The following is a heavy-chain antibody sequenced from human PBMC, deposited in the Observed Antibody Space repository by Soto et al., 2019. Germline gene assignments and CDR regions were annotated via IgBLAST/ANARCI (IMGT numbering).Heavy chain of an antibody. D-gene: IGHD5-12*01. J-gene: IGHJ2*01. CDR2: IIPIFGTA. Sequence: QVQLVQSGAAVKKPGSSVTVSCKASGGTFSSYTISWVRQAPGQALEWMGGIIPIFGTANYAQKFQGRVTITADESTSTAYMESSSLRSEDTAVYYCARGNHRWLQLWYFDLWGRGTLVTVSS. V-gene: IGHV1-69*12. CDR3: ARGNHRWLQLWYFDL. CDR1: GGTFSSYT.